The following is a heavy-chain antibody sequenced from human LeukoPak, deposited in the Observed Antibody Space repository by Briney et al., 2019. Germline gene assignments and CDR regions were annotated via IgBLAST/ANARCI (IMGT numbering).Heavy chain of an antibody. CDR3: ARHPGIQTAFDY. CDR1: GASISSGTYY. Sequence: SETLSLTCTVSGASISSGTYYWGWIRQPPGEGLEWIGTVYYSGSTNYNPSLKSRVTISVDTSKNQFSLKLGSVTAADTAVYYCARHPGIQTAFDYWGQGTLVTVSS. CDR2: VYYSGST. D-gene: IGHD2-2*02. J-gene: IGHJ4*02. V-gene: IGHV4-39*01.